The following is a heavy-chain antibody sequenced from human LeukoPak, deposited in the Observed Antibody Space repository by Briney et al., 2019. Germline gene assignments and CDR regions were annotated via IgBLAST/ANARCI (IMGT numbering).Heavy chain of an antibody. J-gene: IGHJ6*02. CDR1: GGSFSGYS. D-gene: IGHD6-6*01. V-gene: IGHV4-34*01. CDR2: INHSGST. Sequence: SETLSLTCAVYGGSFSGYSWSWIRQPPGKGLEWIGEINHSGSTNYNPSLKSRVTISVDTSKNQFSLKLSSVTAADTAVYYCASYSSSLFYYYYGMDVWGQGTTVTVSS. CDR3: ASYSSSLFYYYYGMDV.